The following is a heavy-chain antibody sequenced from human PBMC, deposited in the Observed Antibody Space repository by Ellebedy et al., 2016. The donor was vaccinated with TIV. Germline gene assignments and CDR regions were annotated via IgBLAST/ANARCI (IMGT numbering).Heavy chain of an antibody. CDR1: GFTFSSYS. D-gene: IGHD1-26*01. CDR3: ARSRYSGSRTHDAFDI. Sequence: GGSLRLSXAASGFTFSSYSMNWVRQAPGKGLEWVSYISSSSSTIYYADSVKGRFTISRDNAKNSLYLQMNSLRSEDTAVYYCARSRYSGSRTHDAFDIWGQGTMVTVSS. V-gene: IGHV3-48*01. J-gene: IGHJ3*02. CDR2: ISSSSSTI.